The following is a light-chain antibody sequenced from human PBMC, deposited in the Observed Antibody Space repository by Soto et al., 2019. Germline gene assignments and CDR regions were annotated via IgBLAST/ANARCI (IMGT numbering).Light chain of an antibody. CDR1: QGISDY. CDR2: GAS. Sequence: DIQMTQSPSSVSASVGDRVTITCRASQGISDYLAWYQQIPGKVPKLLIYGASTLHSGVPSRFSGSGSGTEFTLTISSLQPADVATYYCQKYNSAPWTFGLGTTVEIK. V-gene: IGKV1-27*01. J-gene: IGKJ1*01. CDR3: QKYNSAPWT.